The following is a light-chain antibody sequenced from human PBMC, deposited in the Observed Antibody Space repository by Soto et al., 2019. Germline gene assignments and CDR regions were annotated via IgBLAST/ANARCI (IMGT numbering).Light chain of an antibody. CDR1: QYIGRY. V-gene: IGKV1-39*01. Sequence: DIQMTQSPSSLSASVGDRVTITCRAGQYIGRYLNWYQQKPGKAPKLLIYAASSLHSGVPSRFSGGGSGTDFTLTISSLQPEDFATYSCQQTYRTPLTFGGGTKVEIK. J-gene: IGKJ4*01. CDR2: AAS. CDR3: QQTYRTPLT.